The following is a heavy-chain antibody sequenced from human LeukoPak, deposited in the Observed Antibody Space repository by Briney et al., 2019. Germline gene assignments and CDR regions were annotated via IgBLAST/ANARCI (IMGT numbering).Heavy chain of an antibody. D-gene: IGHD3-10*01. J-gene: IGHJ5*02. CDR2: IAYDGSEK. V-gene: IGHV3-30*03. CDR1: GFTFSSYG. CDR3: ARSHPQYGSAQDNWFDP. Sequence: GGSLRLSCAASGFTFSSYGMHWVRLAPGKGLEWVAVIAYDGSEKYYADSVKGRFTISRDNSKNTLYLQMNSLRAEDTAVYYCARSHPQYGSAQDNWFDPWGQGTLVTVSS.